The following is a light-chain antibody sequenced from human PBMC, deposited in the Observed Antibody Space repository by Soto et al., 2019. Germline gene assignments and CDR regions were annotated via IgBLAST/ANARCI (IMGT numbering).Light chain of an antibody. V-gene: IGLV2-14*01. Sequence: QSVLTRPASVSGSPGQSISISCTGATSDIGNYNYFSWYQQLPGKAPKLIIYQVNKRPSGVSYRFSGSKSGNSASLTISGLQADDEADYYCSTYTGSNTPYVFGTGTKVTVL. J-gene: IGLJ1*01. CDR2: QVN. CDR1: TSDIGNYNY. CDR3: STYTGSNTPYV.